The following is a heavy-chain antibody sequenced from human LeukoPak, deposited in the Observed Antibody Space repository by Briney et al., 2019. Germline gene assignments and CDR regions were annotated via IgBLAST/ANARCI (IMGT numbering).Heavy chain of an antibody. CDR2: ISSSSSYI. CDR1: GFTFSSYS. J-gene: IGHJ3*02. Sequence: GGSLRLSCAASGFTFSSYSMNWVRQAPGKGLEWVSSISSSSSYIYYADSVKGRFTISRDNAKNSLYLQMNSLRAEDTAVYYCAKDPFYDILTGTQPGAFDIWGQGTMVTVSS. V-gene: IGHV3-21*01. D-gene: IGHD3-9*01. CDR3: AKDPFYDILTGTQPGAFDI.